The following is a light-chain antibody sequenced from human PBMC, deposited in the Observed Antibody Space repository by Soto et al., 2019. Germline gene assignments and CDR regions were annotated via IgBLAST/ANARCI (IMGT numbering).Light chain of an antibody. V-gene: IGLV1-40*01. CDR3: QSYDSTLTLVV. Sequence: QSVLTQPPSVSGAPGQRVTISCTGSSSNIGAGYDVHWYQQLPGTAPKLLIYGNSNRPSGVPDRFSGSKSGTSASLAITGLQAEDEADYYCQSYDSTLTLVVSGGGTKVTVL. CDR2: GNS. J-gene: IGLJ2*01. CDR1: SSNIGAGYD.